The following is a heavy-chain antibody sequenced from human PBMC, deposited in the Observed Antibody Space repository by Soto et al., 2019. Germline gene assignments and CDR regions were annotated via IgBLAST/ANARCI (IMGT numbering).Heavy chain of an antibody. CDR3: ARGAAMDYYYYGMDV. V-gene: IGHV4-59*01. Sequence: SETLSLTCTVSGGSISSYYWSWIRQPPGKGLEWIGYIYYSGSTNYNPSLKSRVTISVDTSKNQFSLKLSSVTAADTAVYYCARGAAMDYYYYGMDVWGQGTTVTVSS. J-gene: IGHJ6*02. D-gene: IGHD5-18*01. CDR2: IYYSGST. CDR1: GGSISSYY.